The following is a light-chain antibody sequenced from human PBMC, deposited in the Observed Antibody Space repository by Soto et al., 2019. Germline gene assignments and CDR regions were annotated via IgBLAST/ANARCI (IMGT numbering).Light chain of an antibody. Sequence: EIIMTQSPATLSVSPGERATLSCRATQSVSSHLAWYQQKNGQAPRLLIYHSSIRSTGIPATFSGSGSGTDFSLTLSSLQSEDFAVYYFQQYHTWPPSTTFGQGTRLEIK. CDR3: QQYHTWPPSTT. CDR2: HSS. V-gene: IGKV3D-15*01. CDR1: QSVSSH. J-gene: IGKJ5*01.